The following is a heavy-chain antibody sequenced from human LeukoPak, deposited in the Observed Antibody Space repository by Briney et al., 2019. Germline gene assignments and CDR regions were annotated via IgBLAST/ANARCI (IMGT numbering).Heavy chain of an antibody. V-gene: IGHV3-23*01. CDR2: LRGNGGST. CDR3: AKDWDYSGWTGRFDC. J-gene: IGHJ4*02. CDR1: GFTFSSYA. Sequence: GGSLRLSCAASGFTFSSYAMSWVRQAPGKGLEWVSSLRGNGGSTEYVDSVRGRFVISRDNSKNTLHLQMNSLRAEDTAVYYCAKDWDYSGWTGRFDCWGQGTLVTVSS. D-gene: IGHD6-19*01.